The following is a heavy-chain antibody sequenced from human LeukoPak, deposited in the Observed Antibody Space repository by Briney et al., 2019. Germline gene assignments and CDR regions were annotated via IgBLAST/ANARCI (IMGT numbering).Heavy chain of an antibody. V-gene: IGHV5-51*01. J-gene: IGHJ4*02. CDR1: GYGFTTYW. Sequence: GESLQISCKGSGYGFTTYWIAWVRQMPGKGLEWVGIINPGNSDTRYSPSFQGQVTISADKSISTAYLQWSSLMASDTAMYYCARQWLFDYWGQGTLVTVSS. CDR2: INPGNSDT. D-gene: IGHD5-12*01. CDR3: ARQWLFDY.